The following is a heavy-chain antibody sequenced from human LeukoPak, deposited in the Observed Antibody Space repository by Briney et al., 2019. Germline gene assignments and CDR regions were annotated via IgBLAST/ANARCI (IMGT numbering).Heavy chain of an antibody. CDR2: INPNSGGT. CDR1: GYTFTGYY. D-gene: IGHD1-7*01. Sequence: ASVKVSCKASGYTFTGYYMHWVRQAPGQELEWMGRINPNSGGTNYAQKFQGRVTMTRDTSISTAYMELSRLRSDDTAVYYCARSYNWNFDFDYWGQGTLVTVSS. J-gene: IGHJ4*02. CDR3: ARSYNWNFDFDY. V-gene: IGHV1-2*06.